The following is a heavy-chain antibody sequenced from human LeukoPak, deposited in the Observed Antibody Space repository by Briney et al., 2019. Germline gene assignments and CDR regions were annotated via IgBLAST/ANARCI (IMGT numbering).Heavy chain of an antibody. D-gene: IGHD3-10*01. CDR1: GFTFSSNA. V-gene: IGHV3-23*01. J-gene: IGHJ4*02. CDR2: ISGSGGST. CDR3: AKRIGSGSGPFDY. Sequence: GGSLRLSCAASGFTFSSNAMSWVRQAPGKGLEWVSAISGSGGSTYYADSVKGRFTISRDNSKNTLYLQMNSLRAEDTAVYYCAKRIGSGSGPFDYWGQETLVTVSS.